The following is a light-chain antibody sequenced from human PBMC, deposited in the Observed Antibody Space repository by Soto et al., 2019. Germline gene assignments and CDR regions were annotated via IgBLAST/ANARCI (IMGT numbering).Light chain of an antibody. CDR2: DSS. V-gene: IGKV3-11*01. CDR3: KQSSSSPIT. J-gene: IGKJ5*01. CDR1: QSVSSY. Sequence: EIVLPQFPATLSLSPGAGAPLSGRASQSVSSYLAWYQQKRGRAPRLLIYDSSNRAPGIPARFSGSGSGTDFTLTISRLEAEEFAVYYCKQSSSSPITFGQGTRLEIK.